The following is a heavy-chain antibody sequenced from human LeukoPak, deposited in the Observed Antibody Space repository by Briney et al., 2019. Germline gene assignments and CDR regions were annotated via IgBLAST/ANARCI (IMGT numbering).Heavy chain of an antibody. D-gene: IGHD3-10*01. CDR1: GYTFTSYY. CDR3: ARTPGKDDWFDP. J-gene: IGHJ5*02. CDR2: INPSGGGT. Sequence: PQASVKLSCKASGYTFTSYYLHWVRQAPGQGLEWMGIINPSGGGTSYAQMFQGRVTMTRDTSASTVYMELSGLRSEDTAVYYCARTPGKDDWFDPWGQGTLVTVSS. V-gene: IGHV1-46*01.